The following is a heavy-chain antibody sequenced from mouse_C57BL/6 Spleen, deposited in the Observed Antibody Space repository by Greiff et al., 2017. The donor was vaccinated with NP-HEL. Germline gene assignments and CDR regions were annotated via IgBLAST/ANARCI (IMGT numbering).Heavy chain of an antibody. J-gene: IGHJ3*01. V-gene: IGHV3-6*01. CDR1: GYSITSGYY. CDR3: ASDYYGSSYPFAY. CDR2: ISYDGSN. Sequence: DVKLQESGPGLVKPSQSLSLTCSVTGYSITSGYYWNWIRQFPGNKLEWMGYISYDGSNNYNPSLKNRISITRDTSKNQFFLKLNSVTTEDTATYYCASDYYGSSYPFAYWGQGTLVTVSA. D-gene: IGHD1-1*01.